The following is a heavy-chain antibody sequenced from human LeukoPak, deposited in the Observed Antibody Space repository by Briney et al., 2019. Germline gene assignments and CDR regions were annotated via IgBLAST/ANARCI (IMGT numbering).Heavy chain of an antibody. CDR3: ARAQPRWFGESTYYFDY. CDR1: GFTFSDYY. V-gene: IGHV3-11*04. J-gene: IGHJ4*02. D-gene: IGHD3-10*01. CDR2: ISSSGSTI. Sequence: GGSLRLSRAASGFTFSDYYMSWIRQAPGKGLEWVSYISSSGSTIYYADSVKGRFTISRDNAKNSLYLQMNSLRAEDTAVYYYARAQPRWFGESTYYFDYWGQGTLVTVSS.